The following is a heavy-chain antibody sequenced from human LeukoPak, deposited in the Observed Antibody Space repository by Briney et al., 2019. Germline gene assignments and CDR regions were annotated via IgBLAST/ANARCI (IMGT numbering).Heavy chain of an antibody. V-gene: IGHV3-30-3*01. J-gene: IGHJ4*02. CDR3: AKDLTYYGSGSYYAGGFDY. CDR1: GFTFSSYA. D-gene: IGHD3-10*01. Sequence: PGGSLRLSCAASGFTFSSYAMHWVRQAPGKGLEWVAVISYDGSNKYYADSVKGRFTISRDNSKNTLYLQMNSLRAEDTAVYYCAKDLTYYGSGSYYAGGFDYWGQGTLVTVSS. CDR2: ISYDGSNK.